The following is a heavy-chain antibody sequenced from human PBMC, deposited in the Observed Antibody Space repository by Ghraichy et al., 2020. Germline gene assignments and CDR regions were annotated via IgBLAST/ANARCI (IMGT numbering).Heavy chain of an antibody. J-gene: IGHJ6*02. Sequence: GESLNISCAASGFTFSSYSMNWVRQAPGKGLEWVSSISSSSSYIYYADSVKGRFTISRDNAKNSLYLQMNSLRAEDTAVYYCARDYSYVQIYYYYYGMDVWGQGTTVTVSS. CDR2: ISSSSSYI. CDR3: ARDYSYVQIYYYYYGMDV. V-gene: IGHV3-21*01. D-gene: IGHD1-26*01. CDR1: GFTFSSYS.